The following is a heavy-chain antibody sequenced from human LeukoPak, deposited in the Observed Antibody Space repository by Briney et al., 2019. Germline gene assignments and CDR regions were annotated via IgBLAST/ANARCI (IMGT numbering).Heavy chain of an antibody. J-gene: IGHJ4*02. CDR2: INPNSGGT. CDR3: AREGLKLELPEELDY. D-gene: IGHD1-7*01. CDR1: GYTFTGYY. V-gene: IGHV1-2*02. Sequence: ASVKVSCKASGYTFTGYYMHWVRQAPGQGLEWMGWINPNSGGTNYAQKFQGRVTMTRDTSISTAYMELSRLRSDDTAVYYCAREGLKLELPEELDYWGQGTLVTVSS.